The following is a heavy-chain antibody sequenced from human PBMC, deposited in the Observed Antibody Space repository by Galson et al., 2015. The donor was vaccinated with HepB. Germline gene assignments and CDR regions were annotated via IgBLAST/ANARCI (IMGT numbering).Heavy chain of an antibody. J-gene: IGHJ4*02. Sequence: SLRLSCAASGFSVSINYMSWVRQAPGKGLEWVSVIYSDGSTYYADSVKGRFTISRDNSKNTLFLQMKSLRPEDTAVYYCARDSYYYDRTGYYFFFAYWGQGALVTVSS. CDR1: GFSVSINY. D-gene: IGHD3-22*01. V-gene: IGHV3-66*02. CDR3: ARDSYYYDRTGYYFFFAY. CDR2: IYSDGST.